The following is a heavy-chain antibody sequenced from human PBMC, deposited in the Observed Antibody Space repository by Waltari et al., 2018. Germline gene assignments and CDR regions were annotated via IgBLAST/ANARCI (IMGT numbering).Heavy chain of an antibody. CDR2: IYYSGST. Sequence: QVQLQESGSGLAKPSETLSLTCTVSGGSISSYYWSCIRQPPGKGLEWIGYIYYSGSTNYNPSLKSRVTISVDTSKNQFSLKLSSVTAADTAVYYCARSPYGSGSYYPDYWGQGTLVTVSS. J-gene: IGHJ4*02. V-gene: IGHV4-59*01. D-gene: IGHD3-10*01. CDR1: GGSISSYY. CDR3: ARSPYGSGSYYPDY.